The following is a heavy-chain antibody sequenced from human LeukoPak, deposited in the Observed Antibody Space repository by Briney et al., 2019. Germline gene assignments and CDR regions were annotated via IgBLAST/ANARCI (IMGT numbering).Heavy chain of an antibody. J-gene: IGHJ5*02. D-gene: IGHD5-18*01. CDR3: ARGRIQLKWFDP. Sequence: PGGSLTLSCAASGFTFSSYEMNWVRQAPGKGLEWVSYISSSGSTIYYADSVKGRFTISRDNAKNSLDLQMNSLRAEDTAVYYCARGRIQLKWFDPWGQGTLVTVSS. V-gene: IGHV3-48*03. CDR1: GFTFSSYE. CDR2: ISSSGSTI.